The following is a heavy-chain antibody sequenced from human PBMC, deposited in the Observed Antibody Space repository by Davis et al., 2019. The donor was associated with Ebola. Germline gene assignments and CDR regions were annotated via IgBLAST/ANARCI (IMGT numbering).Heavy chain of an antibody. CDR3: AKDFHTYYDFWSGFQAFDY. CDR1: GFTVSSNY. V-gene: IGHV3-53*01. CDR2: IYSGGSR. D-gene: IGHD3-3*01. Sequence: GESLKISCAVSGFTVSSNYINWVRQAPGKGLEWVSVIYSGGSRYYTDSVKGRFTISRDTSKNTLYLQMNSLRAEDTAVYYCAKDFHTYYDFWSGFQAFDYWGQGTLVTVSS. J-gene: IGHJ4*02.